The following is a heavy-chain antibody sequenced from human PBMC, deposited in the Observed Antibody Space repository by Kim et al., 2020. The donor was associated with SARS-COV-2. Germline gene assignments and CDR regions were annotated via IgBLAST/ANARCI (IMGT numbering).Heavy chain of an antibody. CDR1: GGSISTDNYY. CDR2: AYYTGST. Sequence: SETLSLTCTVSGGSISTDNYYWGWIRQSPGQGLEYIGSAYYTGSTHDTPSLRSRVTLSIDTSKNQFSLRVNSMTAADTAVYYCAGVRRFADYVDYWGQGT. V-gene: IGHV4-39*07. CDR3: AGVRRFADYVDY. J-gene: IGHJ4*02.